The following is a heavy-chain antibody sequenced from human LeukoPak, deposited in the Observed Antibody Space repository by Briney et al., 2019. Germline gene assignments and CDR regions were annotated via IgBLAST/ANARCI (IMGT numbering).Heavy chain of an antibody. CDR3: ARERDYVWGSYRPKVDY. CDR2: IYHSGST. D-gene: IGHD3-16*02. CDR1: GYSISSGYY. J-gene: IGHJ4*02. V-gene: IGHV4-38-2*02. Sequence: SETLSLTCAVSGYSISSGYYWGWIRQPPGKGLEWIGSIYHSGSTYYNPSLKSRATISVDTSKNQFSLKLSSVTAAGTAVYYCARERDYVWGSYRPKVDYWGQGTLVTVSS.